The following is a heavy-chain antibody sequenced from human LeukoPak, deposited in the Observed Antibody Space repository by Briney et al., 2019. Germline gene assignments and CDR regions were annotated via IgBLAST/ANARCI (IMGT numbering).Heavy chain of an antibody. CDR1: GFTFSSYG. J-gene: IGHJ4*02. Sequence: GGSLRLSCAASGFTFSSYGMHWVRQAPGKGLEWVAVISYDGSNKYYADSVKGRFTISGDNSKNTLYLQMNSLRAEDTAVYYCAKDLTTSVAGIPGEYGGQGTLVTVSS. CDR2: ISYDGSNK. V-gene: IGHV3-30*18. CDR3: AKDLTTSVAGIPGEY. D-gene: IGHD6-19*01.